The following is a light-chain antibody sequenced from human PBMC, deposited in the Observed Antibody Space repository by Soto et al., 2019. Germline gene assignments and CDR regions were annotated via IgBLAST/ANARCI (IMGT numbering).Light chain of an antibody. V-gene: IGKV1-5*01. J-gene: IGKJ1*01. Sequence: DIQMTQSPSTLSASVGDRVTITCRASQSIRNWLAWYQDKPGKAPKLLIYGASSLESGVPSRFSGSGSGTEFTLTIGGLQPDDVATYYCQHYNACPWPFGQVTKVEIK. CDR2: GAS. CDR1: QSIRNW. CDR3: QHYNACPWP.